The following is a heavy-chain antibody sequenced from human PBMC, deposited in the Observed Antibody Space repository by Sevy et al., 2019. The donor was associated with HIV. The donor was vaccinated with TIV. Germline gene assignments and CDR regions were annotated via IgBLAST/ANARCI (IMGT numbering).Heavy chain of an antibody. D-gene: IGHD5-12*01. CDR3: ARSGGYSDYGMDV. V-gene: IGHV3-13*01. CDR1: GFTFSSYD. CDR2: IGSGGDA. J-gene: IGHJ6*02. Sequence: GGSLRLSCGASGFTFSSYDMHWVRQAAGKGLEGVSGIGSGGDAYYPGSVKGRLTISRENAKNSLYLQMNSLRAGDTAVYYCARSGGYSDYGMDVWGQGTTVTVSS.